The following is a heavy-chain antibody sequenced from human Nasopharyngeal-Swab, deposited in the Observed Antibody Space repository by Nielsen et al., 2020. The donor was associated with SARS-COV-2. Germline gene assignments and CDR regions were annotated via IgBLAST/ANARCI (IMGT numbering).Heavy chain of an antibody. Sequence: SETLSLTCAVYGGSFSGYYWSWIRQPPGKGLEWIGEINHSGSTKSNPSLKSRVTISVDTSKNRFSLKLSSVTAADTAVYYCARGVPLYSSSWFGSWGQGTLGTVSS. CDR2: INHSGST. CDR3: ARGVPLYSSSWFGS. CDR1: GGSFSGYY. D-gene: IGHD6-13*01. V-gene: IGHV4-34*01. J-gene: IGHJ5*01.